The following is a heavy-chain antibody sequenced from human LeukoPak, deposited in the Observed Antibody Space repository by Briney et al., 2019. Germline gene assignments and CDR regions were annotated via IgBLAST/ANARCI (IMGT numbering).Heavy chain of an antibody. Sequence: GGSLRLSCAASGFNFSSYGMHWVRQAPGKGLEWVAVISYDGSNKYYADSVKGRFTISRDNSKNTLYLQMNSLRAEDTAVYYCAKDVDPFGSGSYVEGFDYWGQGTLVTVSS. CDR1: GFNFSSYG. J-gene: IGHJ4*02. CDR2: ISYDGSNK. D-gene: IGHD3-10*01. V-gene: IGHV3-30*18. CDR3: AKDVDPFGSGSYVEGFDY.